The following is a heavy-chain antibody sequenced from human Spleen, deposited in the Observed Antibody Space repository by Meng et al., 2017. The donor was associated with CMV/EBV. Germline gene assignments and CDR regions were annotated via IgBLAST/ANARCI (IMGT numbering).Heavy chain of an antibody. CDR1: GFTFSSYW. D-gene: IGHD5-18*01. J-gene: IGHJ4*02. V-gene: IGHV3-30*18. CDR3: AKGGGTAMVTDY. CDR2: ISYDGSNK. Sequence: GESLKISCAASGFTFSSYWMHWVRQAPGKGLEWVAVISYDGSNKYYADSVKGRFTISRDNSKNTLYLQMNSLRAEDTAVYYCAKGGGTAMVTDYWGQGTLVTVSS.